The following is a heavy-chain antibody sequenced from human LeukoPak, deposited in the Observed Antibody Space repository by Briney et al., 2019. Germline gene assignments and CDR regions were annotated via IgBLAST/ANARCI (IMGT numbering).Heavy chain of an antibody. Sequence: GGSLRLSCAASGFTFDDYAMYWVRQAPGKGLEWVSGISWNSGRTAYADSVKGRFTISRDNAKNSLYLQMNSLRAEDMAFYYCAKGHSSGYFAAFDIWGQGTMVTVSS. CDR3: AKGHSSGYFAAFDI. CDR2: ISWNSGRT. J-gene: IGHJ3*02. V-gene: IGHV3-9*03. D-gene: IGHD3-22*01. CDR1: GFTFDDYA.